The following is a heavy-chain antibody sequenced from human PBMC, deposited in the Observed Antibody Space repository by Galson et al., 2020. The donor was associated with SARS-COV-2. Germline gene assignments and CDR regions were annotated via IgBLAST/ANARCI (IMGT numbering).Heavy chain of an antibody. CDR1: GFIFSPYG. V-gene: IGHV3-23*01. CDR2: ITDSGSST. D-gene: IGHD2-2*01. Sequence: GESLKISCVASGFIFSPYGMSWVRQAPGKGLEWVSAITDSGSSTYYGDSVKGRFTISRDNSKNILYLQMNSLRVDDTAIYYCAKEDQVLNWYFCLWGRGTLVTVSS. CDR3: AKEDQVLNWYFCL. J-gene: IGHJ2*01.